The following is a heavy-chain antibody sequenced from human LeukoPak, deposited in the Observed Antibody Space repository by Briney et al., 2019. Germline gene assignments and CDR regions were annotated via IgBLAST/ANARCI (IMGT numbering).Heavy chain of an antibody. CDR2: IWYDGSNK. Sequence: GGSLRLSCAASGFTFSSYGMHWVRQAPGKGLEWVAVIWYDGSNKYYADSVKGRFTISRDNSKNTLYLQMNSLRAEDTAVYYCAKDPLRYCSSTSCYRGFDYWGQGTLVTVSS. V-gene: IGHV3-33*06. D-gene: IGHD2-2*02. J-gene: IGHJ4*02. CDR3: AKDPLRYCSSTSCYRGFDY. CDR1: GFTFSSYG.